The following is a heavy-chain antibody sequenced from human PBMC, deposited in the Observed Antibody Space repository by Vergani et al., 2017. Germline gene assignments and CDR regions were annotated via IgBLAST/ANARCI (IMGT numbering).Heavy chain of an antibody. CDR2: INHSGST. CDR3: ARGRPYSNPMPYYYYMDV. Sequence: QVQLQQWGAGLLKPSETLSLPCAVYGGSFSGYYWSGIRQPPGKGLGWIGEINHSGSTNYNPSLKSRVTISVDTSKNQFSLKVSSVTAADTAVYYCARGRPYSNPMPYYYYMDVWGK. CDR1: GGSFSGYY. D-gene: IGHD4-11*01. J-gene: IGHJ6*03. V-gene: IGHV4-34*01.